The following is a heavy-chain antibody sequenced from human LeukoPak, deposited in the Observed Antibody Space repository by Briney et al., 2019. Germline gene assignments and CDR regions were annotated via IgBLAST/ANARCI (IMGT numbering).Heavy chain of an antibody. Sequence: ASVKVSCKASGYTFTSYGISWVRQAPGQGLEWMGWISAYNGNTNYAQKLLGRVTMTTDTSTSTAYMELRSLRSDDTAVYYCAREIGYYDSSGYYTSGAFDIWGQGTMVTVSS. J-gene: IGHJ3*02. CDR3: AREIGYYDSSGYYTSGAFDI. CDR2: ISAYNGNT. V-gene: IGHV1-18*01. CDR1: GYTFTSYG. D-gene: IGHD3-22*01.